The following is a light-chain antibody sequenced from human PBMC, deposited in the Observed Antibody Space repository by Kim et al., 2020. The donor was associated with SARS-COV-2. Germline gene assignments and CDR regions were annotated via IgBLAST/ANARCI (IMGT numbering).Light chain of an antibody. V-gene: IGLV3-19*01. CDR3: NSRDSSGNHWV. CDR2: GKN. Sequence: SSELTQDPAVSVALGQTVRITCQGDSLRSYYASWYQQKPGQAPVLVIYGKNYRPSGIPDRVSGSSSGNTASLTITGAQAEDEADYYCNSRDSSGNHWVFGGGTHLTVL. CDR1: SLRSYY. J-gene: IGLJ3*02.